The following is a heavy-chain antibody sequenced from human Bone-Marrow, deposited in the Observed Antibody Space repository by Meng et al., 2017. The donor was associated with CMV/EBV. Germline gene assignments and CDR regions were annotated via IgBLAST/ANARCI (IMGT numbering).Heavy chain of an antibody. J-gene: IGHJ4*02. CDR1: GFTFSSYA. V-gene: IGHV3-23*01. CDR2: ISASGDST. CDR3: ARSKVTTTRAPFDY. D-gene: IGHD1-14*01. Sequence: GGSLRLSCAASGFTFSSYAMNWVRQAPGKGLEWVSRISASGDSTYYADSVKGRFTISRDNAKNSLYLQMNSLRAEDTAVYYCARSKVTTTRAPFDYWGQGTLVTVAS.